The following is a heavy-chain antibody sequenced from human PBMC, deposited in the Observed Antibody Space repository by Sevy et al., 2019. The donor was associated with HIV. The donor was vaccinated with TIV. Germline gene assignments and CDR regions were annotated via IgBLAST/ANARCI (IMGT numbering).Heavy chain of an antibody. V-gene: IGHV3-7*01. CDR3: ARDNVGSGSYVLDA. J-gene: IGHJ4*02. Sequence: GGSLRLSCAASGFTFSSYWMSWVRQAPGKGLEWVANIKQDGCEKYYVDSVKGRSTISRDNAKNSLYLQMNSLRDEDTAVCYCARDNVGSGSYVLDAWGQGTLVTGSS. CDR2: IKQDGCEK. D-gene: IGHD3-10*01. CDR1: GFTFSSYW.